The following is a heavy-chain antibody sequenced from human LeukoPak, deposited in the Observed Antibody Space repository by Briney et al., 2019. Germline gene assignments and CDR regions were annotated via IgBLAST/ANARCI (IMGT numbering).Heavy chain of an antibody. CDR2: IKSDGST. CDR3: ARAPSEIGGYYPEYFRH. V-gene: IGHV3-74*01. D-gene: IGHD3-22*01. CDR1: GFTFSSYW. Sequence: GGSLRLSCAASGFTFSSYWMHWVRQAPGKGLVLVSRIKSDGSTNYADSVKGRFTISRDNAKNTVSLQMNSLRAEDTGVYYCARAPSEIGGYYPEYFRHWGQGTLVTVSS. J-gene: IGHJ1*01.